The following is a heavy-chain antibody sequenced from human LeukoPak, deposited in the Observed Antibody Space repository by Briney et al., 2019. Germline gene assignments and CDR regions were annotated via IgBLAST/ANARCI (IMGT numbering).Heavy chain of an antibody. Sequence: SETLSLTCTVSGGSISSSSYYWGWIRQPPGKGLEWIGSLYYSGSTYYNPSLKSRVTISVDTSKNQFSLKLSSVTAADTALYYCARWEESDAFDIWGQGTMVTVSS. CDR2: LYYSGST. J-gene: IGHJ3*02. D-gene: IGHD1-26*01. CDR1: GGSISSSSYY. V-gene: IGHV4-39*01. CDR3: ARWEESDAFDI.